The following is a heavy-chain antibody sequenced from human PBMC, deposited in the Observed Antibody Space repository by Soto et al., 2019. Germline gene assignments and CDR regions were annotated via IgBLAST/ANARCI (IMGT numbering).Heavy chain of an antibody. J-gene: IGHJ5*02. CDR1: GLTFSDSA. CDR2: IRSKTNNYAT. Sequence: PGGSLRLSCAASGLTFSDSAIQWVRQASGKGLEWVGRIRSKTNNYATTYAASVKGRFTISRDDSKNTAYLQMNSLKTEDTAVYYCARGLDCSSTSCLGLGWFDPWGQGTLVTVSS. V-gene: IGHV3-73*01. CDR3: ARGLDCSSTSCLGLGWFDP. D-gene: IGHD2-2*01.